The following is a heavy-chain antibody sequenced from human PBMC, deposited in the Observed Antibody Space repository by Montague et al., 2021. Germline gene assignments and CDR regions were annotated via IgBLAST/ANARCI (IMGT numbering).Heavy chain of an antibody. CDR3: AKQDYFVSGTSYKGFDP. D-gene: IGHD3-10*01. CDR2: MFYGGAT. Sequence: SETLSLTCTVSSGSIFHAHWSWVRQPPGKGLEWLGSMFYGGATSNNPSLKSRVTMSIDTSTNQFSLKLSFVTAADTAVYYCAKQDYFVSGTSYKGFDPWGQGNLVTVSS. V-gene: IGHV4-59*08. CDR1: SGSIFHAH. J-gene: IGHJ5*02.